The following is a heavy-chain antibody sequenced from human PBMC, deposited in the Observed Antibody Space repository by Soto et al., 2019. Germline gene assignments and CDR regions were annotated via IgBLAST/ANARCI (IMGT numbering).Heavy chain of an antibody. J-gene: IGHJ5*02. CDR3: ARQINSGYDPNWFDP. D-gene: IGHD5-12*01. CDR2: IYYSGST. Sequence: SETLSLTCTVSGGSISSSRYYWGWIRQPPGKGLEWIGSIYYSGSTYYNPSLKSRVTISVDTSKNQFSLKLSSVTAADTAVYYCARQINSGYDPNWFDPWGQGTLVTVS. V-gene: IGHV4-39*01. CDR1: GGSISSSRYY.